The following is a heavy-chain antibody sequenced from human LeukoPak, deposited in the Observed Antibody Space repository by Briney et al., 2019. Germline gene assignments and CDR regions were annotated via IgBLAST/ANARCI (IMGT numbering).Heavy chain of an antibody. Sequence: QTGGSLRLSCAASGFTFSSYWMSWVRQAPGKGLEWVAVISYDGNDKHYADSVKGRFTISRDNSKNTLYLQMNSLRVEDTAVYYCAKDQYDYVRGEFDYWGQGTLVTVSS. CDR2: ISYDGNDK. CDR3: AKDQYDYVRGEFDY. CDR1: GFTFSSYW. D-gene: IGHD3-16*01. V-gene: IGHV3-30*18. J-gene: IGHJ4*02.